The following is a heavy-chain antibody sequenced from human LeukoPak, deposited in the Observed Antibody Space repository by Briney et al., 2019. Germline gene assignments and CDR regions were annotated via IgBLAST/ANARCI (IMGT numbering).Heavy chain of an antibody. Sequence: MSSETLSLTCTVSGGSVSSSSYYWGWIRQPPGKGLEWIGSIYYSGSTYYNPSLKSRVTISVDTSKNQFSLKLSSVTAADTAVYYCARLRETIWPDYWGQGTLVTVSS. CDR1: GGSVSSSSYY. V-gene: IGHV4-39*01. CDR2: IYYSGST. CDR3: ARLRETIWPDY. J-gene: IGHJ4*02. D-gene: IGHD3-3*01.